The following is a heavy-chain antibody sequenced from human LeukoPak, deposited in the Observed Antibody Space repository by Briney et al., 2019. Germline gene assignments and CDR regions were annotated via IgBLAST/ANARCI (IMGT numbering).Heavy chain of an antibody. CDR2: ISGSGGST. CDR1: GFTFSSYA. J-gene: IGHJ4*02. Sequence: QPGGSLRLSCAASGFTFSSYAMSWVRQAPGKGLEWVSAISGSGGSTYYADSVKGRFTISRDNSKNTLYLQMNSLRAEDTAVYYCAKEGHDFWSGYYTVDYWGQGTLVTVSS. V-gene: IGHV3-23*01. CDR3: AKEGHDFWSGYYTVDY. D-gene: IGHD3-3*01.